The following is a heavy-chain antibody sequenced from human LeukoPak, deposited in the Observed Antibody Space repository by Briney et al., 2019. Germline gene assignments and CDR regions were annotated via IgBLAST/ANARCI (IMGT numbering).Heavy chain of an antibody. V-gene: IGHV4-34*01. J-gene: IGHJ4*02. Sequence: SETLSLTCAVYGGSFSGYYWSWIRQPPGKGLEWIGEINHSGSTNYNPSLKGRVTISVDTSKNQFSLKLSSVTAADTAVYYCARPYTTTVTNGPFDYWGQGTLVTVSS. CDR3: ARPYTTTVTNGPFDY. D-gene: IGHD4-17*01. CDR1: GGSFSGYY. CDR2: INHSGST.